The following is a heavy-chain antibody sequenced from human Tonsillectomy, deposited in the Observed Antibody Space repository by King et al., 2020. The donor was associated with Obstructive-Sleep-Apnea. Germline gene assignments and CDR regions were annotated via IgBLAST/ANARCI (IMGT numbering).Heavy chain of an antibody. J-gene: IGHJ4*02. Sequence: VQLVESGGGVVQPGRSLRLSCAASGCSFSDYAMHWVRQVPGMGLEGVGVISYDGINKYYADSVQGRCTISRDNSENMLYLQMDSLRTEETTVYFCARDYWEKVATSLHYWGQGILVTVSS. D-gene: IGHD5-12*01. CDR3: ARDYWEKVATSLHY. CDR2: ISYDGINK. CDR1: GCSFSDYA. V-gene: IGHV3-30-3*01.